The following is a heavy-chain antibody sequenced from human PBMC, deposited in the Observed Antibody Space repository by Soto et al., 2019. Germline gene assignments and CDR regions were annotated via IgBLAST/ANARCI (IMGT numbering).Heavy chain of an antibody. J-gene: IGHJ6*02. CDR3: VRDFWQWLVQYYYGMAG. CDR1: GGTISSYA. Sequence: PVEVSCKASGGTISSYASSWVRPARGQRLEWIGWIVVGSGNTNYAQKVQDRLTMTTDTSTNTVYMELRNLRSDDTAVYYCVRDFWQWLVQYYYGMAGWGQGNTVTVS. D-gene: IGHD6-19*01. CDR2: IVVGSGNT. V-gene: IGHV1-18*01.